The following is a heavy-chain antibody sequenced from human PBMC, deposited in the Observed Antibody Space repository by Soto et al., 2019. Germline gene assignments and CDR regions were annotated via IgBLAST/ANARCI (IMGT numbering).Heavy chain of an antibody. CDR1: GGSMISYY. CDR3: SMLIVAPETFDY. J-gene: IGHJ4*02. V-gene: IGHV4-59*08. D-gene: IGHD5-12*01. CDR2: IYYAGST. Sequence: SETLSLTCTVYGGSMISYYWSWIRQPPGKGLEWIGFIYYAGSTKYIPSLNSRVTISVDTSKNQFSLTVTSVTAADTAVYYCSMLIVAPETFDYWCQGLLVTVSS.